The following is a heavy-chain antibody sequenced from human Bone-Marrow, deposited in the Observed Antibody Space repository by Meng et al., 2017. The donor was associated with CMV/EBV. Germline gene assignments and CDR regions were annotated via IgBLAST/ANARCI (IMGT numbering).Heavy chain of an antibody. J-gene: IGHJ4*02. Sequence: YTFTGYYMHWVRQAPGQGLEWMGWINPNSGGTNYAQKFQGRVTMTRDTSISTAYMELSRLRSDDTAVYYCAKGYCSGGSCLGYFDYWGQGTLVTVSS. CDR1: YTFTGYY. CDR2: INPNSGGT. D-gene: IGHD2-15*01. CDR3: AKGYCSGGSCLGYFDY. V-gene: IGHV1-2*02.